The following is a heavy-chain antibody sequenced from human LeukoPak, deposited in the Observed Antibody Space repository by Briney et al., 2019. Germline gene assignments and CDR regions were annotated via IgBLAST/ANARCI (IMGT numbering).Heavy chain of an antibody. Sequence: GGSLRLSCEASGFSFSNYFMSWIRQAPGKGLEWVSYITNSGRSTNYADAVKGRFTISRDNAKKSIYLEMTDLRAEDTGVYYCARGASGNYHVFDSWGQGTLVTVSS. D-gene: IGHD1-26*01. V-gene: IGHV3-11*04. J-gene: IGHJ4*02. CDR1: GFSFSNYF. CDR2: ITNSGRST. CDR3: ARGASGNYHVFDS.